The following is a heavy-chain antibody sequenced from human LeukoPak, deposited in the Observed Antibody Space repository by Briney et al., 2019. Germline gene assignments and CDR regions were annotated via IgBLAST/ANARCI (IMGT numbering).Heavy chain of an antibody. J-gene: IGHJ4*02. CDR2: PWFDGTNK. CDR1: GFTCSSYG. V-gene: IGHV3-33*01. Sequence: SGGSLRLSCAASGFTCSSYGMQWVRQAPGQELVWVAVPWFDGTNKYFADSVRGRFSNSRDNSKNTLYLQRNSLRAEDTAVYYCARGDRSSWFNFDYWGQGTLVTVSS. D-gene: IGHD6-13*01. CDR3: ARGDRSSWFNFDY.